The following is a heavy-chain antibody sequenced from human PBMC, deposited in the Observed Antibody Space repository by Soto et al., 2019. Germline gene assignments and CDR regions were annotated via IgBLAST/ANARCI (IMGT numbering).Heavy chain of an antibody. D-gene: IGHD5-18*01. CDR3: ARDGYSYGYVYYYGMDV. Sequence: PSETLSLTCTVSGGSISSYYWSWILQPPGKGLEWIGYIYYSGSTNYNPSLKSRVTISVDTSKNQFSLKLSSVTAADTAVYYCARDGYSYGYVYYYGMDVWGQGTTVTVSS. CDR2: IYYSGST. CDR1: GGSISSYY. V-gene: IGHV4-59*01. J-gene: IGHJ6*02.